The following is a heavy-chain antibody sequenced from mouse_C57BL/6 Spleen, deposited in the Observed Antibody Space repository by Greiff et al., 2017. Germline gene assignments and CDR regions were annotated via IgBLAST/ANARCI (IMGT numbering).Heavy chain of an antibody. D-gene: IGHD2-3*01. CDR2: INPNNGGT. CDR1: GYTFTDYY. Sequence: VQLQQSGPELVKPGASVKISCKASGYTFTDYYMNWVKQSHGKSLEWIGDINPNNGGTSYNQKFKGKATLTVDKSSSTAYLELRSLTSEDSAVYYCARSIYGYYYFDYWGQGTTLTVSS. J-gene: IGHJ2*01. CDR3: ARSIYGYYYFDY. V-gene: IGHV1-26*01.